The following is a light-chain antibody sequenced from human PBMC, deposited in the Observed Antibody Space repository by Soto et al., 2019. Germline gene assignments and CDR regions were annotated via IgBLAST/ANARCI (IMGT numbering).Light chain of an antibody. Sequence: DIQMTQSPSTLSASVGDRVTITCRASQSISTRLAWYQQKPGKAPNLLIYDVSSLESGFPSRFSGGGSGTEFTLTISSLHPDDFATYYCLQYNSYPRTFGQGTKLEIK. CDR1: QSISTR. CDR3: LQYNSYPRT. J-gene: IGKJ2*01. V-gene: IGKV1-5*01. CDR2: DVS.